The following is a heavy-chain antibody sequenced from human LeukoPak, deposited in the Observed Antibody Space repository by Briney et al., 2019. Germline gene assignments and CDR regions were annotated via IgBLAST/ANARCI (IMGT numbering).Heavy chain of an antibody. CDR1: GGTFSSYA. J-gene: IGHJ6*02. V-gene: IGHV1-69*04. D-gene: IGHD3-10*01. Sequence: ASVKVSCKASGGTFSSYAIGWVRQAPGQGLEWMGRIIPIFGIANYAQKFQGRVTITADKSTSTAYMELSSLRSEDTAVYYCASSYGSGSSTYYHYGLDVWGQGTTVTVSS. CDR2: IIPIFGIA. CDR3: ASSYGSGSSTYYHYGLDV.